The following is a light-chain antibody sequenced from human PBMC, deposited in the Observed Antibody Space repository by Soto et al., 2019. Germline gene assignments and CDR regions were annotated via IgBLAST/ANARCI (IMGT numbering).Light chain of an antibody. CDR3: QQFDSSLPVT. J-gene: IGKJ1*01. Sequence: EIVLTQSPGTLSLSPGERATLSCRASQSVSSRFFAWYQQKPGQAPRLLIYGASTRATGIPDRFSGSGSGTVFTLTISILEPEDFAVYYCQQFDSSLPVTFGQGTKVEI. CDR1: QSVSSRF. CDR2: GAS. V-gene: IGKV3-20*01.